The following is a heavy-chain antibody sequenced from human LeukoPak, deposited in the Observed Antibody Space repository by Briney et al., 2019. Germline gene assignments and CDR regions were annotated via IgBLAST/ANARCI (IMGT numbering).Heavy chain of an antibody. CDR3: ARSSGSYWY. CDR2: IKQDGSEK. V-gene: IGHV3-7*01. CDR1: GFTFSDYW. D-gene: IGHD1-26*01. J-gene: IGHJ4*02. Sequence: GGSLRLSCAASGFTFSDYWMSWVRQAPGKGLEWVANIKQDGSEKYFVDSVKGRFTISRDNAKNSLYLQMNSLRAEDTAVYYCARSSGSYWYWGQGILVTVSS.